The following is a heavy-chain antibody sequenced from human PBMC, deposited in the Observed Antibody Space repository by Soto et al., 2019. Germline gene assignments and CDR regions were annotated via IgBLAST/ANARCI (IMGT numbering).Heavy chain of an antibody. J-gene: IGHJ6*02. CDR1: GGTFSSYA. CDR2: IIPIFGTA. CDR3: ARGDYYDSSGYKGGGSYYGMDV. Sequence: ASVKVSCKASGGTFSSYAISWVRQAPGQGLEWMGGIIPIFGTANYAQKFQGRVTITADESTSTAYMELSSLRSEDTAVYYCARGDYYDSSGYKGGGSYYGMDVWGQGTTVTVSS. D-gene: IGHD3-22*01. V-gene: IGHV1-69*13.